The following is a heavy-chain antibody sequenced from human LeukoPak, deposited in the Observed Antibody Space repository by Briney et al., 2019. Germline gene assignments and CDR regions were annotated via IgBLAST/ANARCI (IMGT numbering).Heavy chain of an antibody. J-gene: IGHJ3*02. Sequence: PSETLSLTCAVYGGSFSGYYWSWIRQPPGKGLEWIGEINHSGSTNYNPSLKSRVTISVDTSKNQFSLKLSSVTAADTAVYYCARNGYFDWPRGAFDIWGQGTMVTVSS. CDR2: INHSGST. V-gene: IGHV4-34*01. CDR1: GGSFSGYY. D-gene: IGHD3-9*01. CDR3: ARNGYFDWPRGAFDI.